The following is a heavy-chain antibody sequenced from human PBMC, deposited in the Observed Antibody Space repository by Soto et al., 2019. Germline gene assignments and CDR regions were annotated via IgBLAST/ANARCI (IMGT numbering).Heavy chain of an antibody. Sequence: QVQLQESGPGLVKPSQTLSLTCTVSGGSISSGDYYWSWIRQPPGKGLEWIGYIYYSGSTYYNPSLKSRVTISVDTSKNQFSLKLSSVTAADTAVYYCGRGGVLVPMGRYYYGMDVWGQGTTVTVSS. J-gene: IGHJ6*02. CDR1: GGSISSGDYY. CDR3: GRGGVLVPMGRYYYGMDV. V-gene: IGHV4-30-4*01. D-gene: IGHD2-2*01. CDR2: IYYSGST.